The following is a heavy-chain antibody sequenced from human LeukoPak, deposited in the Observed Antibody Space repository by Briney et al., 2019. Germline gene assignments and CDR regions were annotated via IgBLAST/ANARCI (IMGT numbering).Heavy chain of an antibody. Sequence: PSETLSLTCAVYGGSFSSYYWGWIRQPPGKGLEWIGSIYYSGSTYYNPSLKSRVTISVDTSKNQFSLKLSSVTAADTAVYYCARHALVITTYYFDYWGQGTLVTVSS. D-gene: IGHD3-22*01. CDR3: ARHALVITTYYFDY. J-gene: IGHJ4*02. CDR2: IYYSGST. V-gene: IGHV4-39*01. CDR1: GGSFSSYY.